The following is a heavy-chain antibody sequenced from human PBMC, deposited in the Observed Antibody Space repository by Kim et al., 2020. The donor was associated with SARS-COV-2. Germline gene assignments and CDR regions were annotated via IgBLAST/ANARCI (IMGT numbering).Heavy chain of an antibody. CDR1: GGSFSGYY. V-gene: IGHV4-34*01. D-gene: IGHD3-9*01. CDR3: ARGLRYDILTGYVRYYYYGMDV. J-gene: IGHJ6*02. Sequence: SETLSLTCAVYGGSFSGYYWSWIRQPPGKGLEWIGEINHSGSTNYNPSLKSRVTISVDTSKNQFSLKLSSVTAADTAVYYCARGLRYDILTGYVRYYYYGMDVWGQGTTVTVSS. CDR2: INHSGST.